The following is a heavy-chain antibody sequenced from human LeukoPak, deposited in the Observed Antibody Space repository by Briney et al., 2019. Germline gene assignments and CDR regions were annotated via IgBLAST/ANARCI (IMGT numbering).Heavy chain of an antibody. D-gene: IGHD4-17*01. V-gene: IGHV1-69*04. J-gene: IGHJ5*02. CDR2: IIPIFGIA. Sequence: SVKLSCKASGGTFSSYAISWVRQATGQALEWMGRIIPIFGIANYAQKFQSSVTITAYKSTSSAYMEPGSLRSEDTAVYYCARVPLLLSPGDYAWFDPWGQGTLVTVSS. CDR3: ARVPLLLSPGDYAWFDP. CDR1: GGTFSSYA.